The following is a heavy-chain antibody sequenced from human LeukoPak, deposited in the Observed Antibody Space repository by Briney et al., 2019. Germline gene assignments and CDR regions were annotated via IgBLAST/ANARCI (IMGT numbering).Heavy chain of an antibody. CDR2: IYYIGST. CDR1: GGSISSGGYY. Sequence: PSETLSLTCTASGGSISSGGYYWGWIRQPPGKGLEWIGTIYYIGSTYYNPSLKSRVTISVDTSKNQFSLKLTSVTAADTAVYYCARLFYNWNGADYWGQGTLVTVSS. CDR3: ARLFYNWNGADY. D-gene: IGHD1-20*01. J-gene: IGHJ4*02. V-gene: IGHV4-39*01.